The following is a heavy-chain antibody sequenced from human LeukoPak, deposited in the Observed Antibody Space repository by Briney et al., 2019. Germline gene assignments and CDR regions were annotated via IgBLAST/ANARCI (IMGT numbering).Heavy chain of an antibody. V-gene: IGHV3-7*01. J-gene: IGHJ4*02. CDR2: IKQDGSEK. Sequence: HPGGSLRLSCAASGFTFSTSWMSWVRQAPGKGLEWVANIKQDGSEKYYVDSVKGRFTISRDNAKNSLYLQMNSLRAEDTAVYYCARDRRDFWSGYRDYWGQGTLVTVSS. CDR1: GFTFSTSW. D-gene: IGHD3-3*01. CDR3: ARDRRDFWSGYRDY.